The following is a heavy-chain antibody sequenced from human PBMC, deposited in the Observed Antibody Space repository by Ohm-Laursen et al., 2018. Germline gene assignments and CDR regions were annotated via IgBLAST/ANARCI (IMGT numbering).Heavy chain of an antibody. D-gene: IGHD2-2*02. CDR1: GFTFSSYA. CDR3: AKDLVPHSPYTSYFDY. J-gene: IGHJ4*02. Sequence: SLRLSCTASGFTFSSYAMNWVRQIPGKGLEWVSGISAGATSSYYADSVKGRFTISRDNSKNTLYLQTNSLRAEDTAVYYCAKDLVPHSPYTSYFDYGGQGTLVTVSS. CDR2: ISAGATSS. V-gene: IGHV3-23*01.